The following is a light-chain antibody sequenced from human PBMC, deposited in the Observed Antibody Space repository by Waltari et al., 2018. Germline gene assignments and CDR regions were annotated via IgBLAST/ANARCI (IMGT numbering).Light chain of an antibody. V-gene: IGLV2-8*01. J-gene: IGLJ2*01. CDR2: EVS. CDR3: SSSVGSNNLHVV. Sequence: QSALTQPPSASGSPGQSVPISCTGTRRDVGGYMYVSWSRQHPGKAPKLMIYEVSKRPSGVPDRFSGSKSGNTASLTVSGLQAEDEADYYCSSSVGSNNLHVVFGGGTKLTVL. CDR1: RRDVGGYMY.